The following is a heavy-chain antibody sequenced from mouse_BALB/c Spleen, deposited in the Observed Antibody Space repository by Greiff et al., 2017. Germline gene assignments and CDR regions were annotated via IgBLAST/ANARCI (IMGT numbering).Heavy chain of an antibody. V-gene: IGHV1-80*01. CDR2: IYPGDGDT. CDR1: GYAFSSYW. D-gene: IGHD3-1*01. J-gene: IGHJ3*01. Sequence: QVQLQQSGAELVRPGSSVKISCKASGYAFSSYWMNWVKQRPGQGLEWIGQIYPGDGDTNYNGKFKGKATLTADKSSSTAYIQLSSLTSEDSAVYFCARSGAPLSGYEDWGQGTLVTVSA. CDR3: ARSGAPLSGYED.